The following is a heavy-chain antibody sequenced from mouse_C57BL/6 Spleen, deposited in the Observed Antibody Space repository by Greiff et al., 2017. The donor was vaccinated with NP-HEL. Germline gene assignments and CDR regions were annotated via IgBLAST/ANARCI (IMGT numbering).Heavy chain of an antibody. CDR2: IYPGDGDT. CDR3: ARSVLFYAMDY. Sequence: VQLQQSGPELVKPGASVKISCKASGYAFSSSWMNWVKQRPGKGLEWIGRIYPGDGDTNYNGKFKGKATLTADKSYSTAYMQLSSLTSEDSAVYFCARSVLFYAMDYWGQGTSVTVSS. CDR1: GYAFSSSW. V-gene: IGHV1-82*01. J-gene: IGHJ4*01.